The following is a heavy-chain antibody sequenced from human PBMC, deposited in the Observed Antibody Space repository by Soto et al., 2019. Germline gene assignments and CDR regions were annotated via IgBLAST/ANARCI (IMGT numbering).Heavy chain of an antibody. J-gene: IGHJ6*02. V-gene: IGHV4-39*01. CDR2: IYYSGST. CDR1: GGSISRSSYY. Sequence: SETLSLTCTVSGGSISRSSYYWGWIRQPPWKGLEWIGGIYYSGSTYYNPSLKSRVTISVDTSKNQFSLKLSSVTAADTAVYYCARHPAEYSNYEVTTLGYYYGMDVWGQGTTVT. CDR3: ARHPAEYSNYEVTTLGYYYGMDV. D-gene: IGHD4-4*01.